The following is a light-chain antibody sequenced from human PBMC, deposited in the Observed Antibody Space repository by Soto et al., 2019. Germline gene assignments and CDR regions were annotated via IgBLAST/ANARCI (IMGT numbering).Light chain of an antibody. J-gene: IGLJ3*02. CDR1: KLGDKY. V-gene: IGLV3-1*01. CDR2: QDA. Sequence: SYELTQPPSVSVSPGQTASITCSGDKLGDKYTCWYQQKPGQSPVLVVYQDAKRPSGIPERFSGSNSGNTATLTISGTQAMDEADYYCQAWDSGTVVFGGGTKLT. CDR3: QAWDSGTVV.